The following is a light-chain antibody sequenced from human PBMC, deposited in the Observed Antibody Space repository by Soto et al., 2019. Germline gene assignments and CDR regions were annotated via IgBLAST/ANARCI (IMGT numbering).Light chain of an antibody. CDR1: SSNIGNNY. CDR2: DNN. J-gene: IGLJ3*02. V-gene: IGLV1-51*01. CDR3: GTWDSGLSAVV. Sequence: QSVLTQPPSVSAAPGQKVTISCSGSSSNIGNNYVSWYQQLPGTAPKLLIYDNNKRPSGIPDRFSGSKSGTSATLGITGLQTGDEADYYCGTWDSGLSAVVFGGGTKRPS.